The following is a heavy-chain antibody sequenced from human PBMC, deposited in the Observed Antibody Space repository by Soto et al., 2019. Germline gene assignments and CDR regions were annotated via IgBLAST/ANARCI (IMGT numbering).Heavy chain of an antibody. D-gene: IGHD1-20*01. CDR3: AIDSVYVSRNSVNHYLDY. Sequence: EVQLEESGGGLVQPGGSLRLSCAASGFTFGVYWMSWVRQAPGKGLEWLGTIKWDASEKKYVDSVKGRFTISRDNAKNSLYFQMDSLTSDVTAVYYCAIDSVYVSRNSVNHYLDYWGHGPLVTVSS. V-gene: IGHV3-7*01. CDR2: IKWDASEK. CDR1: GFTFGVYW. J-gene: IGHJ4*01.